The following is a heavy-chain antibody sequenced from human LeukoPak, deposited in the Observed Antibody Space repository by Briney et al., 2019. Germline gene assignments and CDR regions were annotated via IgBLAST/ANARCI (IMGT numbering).Heavy chain of an antibody. J-gene: IGHJ5*02. CDR3: AKDGSFSLTYSSGWDP. Sequence: PGRSLRLSCAASGFTFDDYAMHWVRQAPGKGLEWVSGISWNSGSVGYADSVKGRFTISRDNAKNSLYLQMNSLRAEDTALYYCAKDGSFSLTYSSGWDPWGQGTLVTVSS. CDR2: ISWNSGSV. V-gene: IGHV3-9*01. D-gene: IGHD6-19*01. CDR1: GFTFDDYA.